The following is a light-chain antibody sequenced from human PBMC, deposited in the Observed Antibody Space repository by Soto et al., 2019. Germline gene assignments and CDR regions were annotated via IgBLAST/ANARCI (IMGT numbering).Light chain of an antibody. Sequence: DIVMTQTPLSSPVTLGQPASISCRSSHSLVHNNGNTYLSWLQQRPGQPPRLLFYKVSNRFSGVPDRFSASGAGIDFTLRISRVELEYVGIYYCMQGTEFPRTFGPGTKVEIK. CDR2: KVS. CDR3: MQGTEFPRT. V-gene: IGKV2-24*01. J-gene: IGKJ1*01. CDR1: HSLVHNNGNTY.